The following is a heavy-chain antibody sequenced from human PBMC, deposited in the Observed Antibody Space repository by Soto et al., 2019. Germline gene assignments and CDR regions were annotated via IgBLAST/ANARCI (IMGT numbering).Heavy chain of an antibody. D-gene: IGHD6-13*01. CDR3: ARVLDSRAYWYFDL. Sequence: QVQLGQSGAEVKKPGASVKVSCKASGYTFTSYGISWGRQDPGQGLEWMGWISAYNGNTNYAQKLQGRVTMTTDTSTSTAYMELRSLRSDDTAVYYCARVLDSRAYWYFDLWGRGTLVTVSS. CDR2: ISAYNGNT. CDR1: GYTFTSYG. J-gene: IGHJ2*01. V-gene: IGHV1-18*01.